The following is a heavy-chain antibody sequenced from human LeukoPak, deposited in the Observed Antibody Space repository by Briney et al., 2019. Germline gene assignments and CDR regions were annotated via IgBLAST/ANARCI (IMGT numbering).Heavy chain of an antibody. CDR3: ASRTGYGGGFDY. CDR1: GFTFSSYE. CDR2: ISSSGSTI. J-gene: IGHJ4*02. V-gene: IGHV3-48*03. Sequence: GGSLRLSCAASGFTFSSYEMNWVRQAPGKGLEWVSYISSSGSTIYYADSMKGRFTISRDNAKNSLYLQMNSLRAEDTAVYYCASRTGYGGGFDYWGQGTLVTVSS. D-gene: IGHD2-15*01.